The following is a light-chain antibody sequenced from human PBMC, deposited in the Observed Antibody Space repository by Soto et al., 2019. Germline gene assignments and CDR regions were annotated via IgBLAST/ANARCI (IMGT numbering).Light chain of an antibody. Sequence: EIVWTQSPGTLSLSPGEKATLSCRASQTVSASYLAWYQQKPGQAPRLLIYGATNRIIGIPDRFSGSVSGTDFTLTISRLEPEDFAVYYCQLYGVSSPRITFGQGTRLEIK. CDR1: QTVSASY. V-gene: IGKV3-20*01. CDR2: GAT. J-gene: IGKJ5*01. CDR3: QLYGVSSPRIT.